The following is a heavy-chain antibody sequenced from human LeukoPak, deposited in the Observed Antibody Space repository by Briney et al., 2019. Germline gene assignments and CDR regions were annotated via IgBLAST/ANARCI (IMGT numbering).Heavy chain of an antibody. CDR2: MHYTGST. Sequence: PSETLSLTCTVSGESMSGFYWNWIRQPPGKGLEWIGYMHYTGSTNYNPSLRSRVTISIDTSKNQFSLKLSSVTAADTAVYYCARHESDTGSYPRTLYYFDYWGQGTLVTVSS. D-gene: IGHD1-26*01. CDR3: ARHESDTGSYPRTLYYFDY. CDR1: GESMSGFY. V-gene: IGHV4-59*08. J-gene: IGHJ4*02.